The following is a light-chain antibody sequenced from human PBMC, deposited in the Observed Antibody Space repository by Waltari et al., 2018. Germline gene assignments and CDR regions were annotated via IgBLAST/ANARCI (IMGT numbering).Light chain of an antibody. CDR1: SSDVGGYNY. J-gene: IGLJ3*02. CDR2: EVS. Sequence: QSALTQPASVSGSPGQSITISCTGTSSDVGGYNYVSWYQQHPGKAPKLMIYEVSNRPSGVSNRCSGYKSGNTASLTISGLQAEDEADYYCSSYTSSSTGVFGGGTKLTVL. CDR3: SSYTSSSTGV. V-gene: IGLV2-14*01.